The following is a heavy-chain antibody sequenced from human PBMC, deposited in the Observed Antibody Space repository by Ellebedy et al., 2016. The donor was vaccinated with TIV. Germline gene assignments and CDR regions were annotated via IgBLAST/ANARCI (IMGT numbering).Heavy chain of an antibody. V-gene: IGHV4-39*01. J-gene: IGHJ6*02. CDR2: VLYSGTT. Sequence: MPSETLSLTCTVSGGSIYNPNFYWDWIRQAPGRGPEWIATVLYSGTTYYNPSLRSRVHVSVDTSRNQFSLELMSVTRADTAVYFCARHDAYGEPYNYRYGLDVWGQGTTVIVSS. CDR3: ARHDAYGEPYNYRYGLDV. CDR1: GGSIYNPNFY. D-gene: IGHD2-21*01.